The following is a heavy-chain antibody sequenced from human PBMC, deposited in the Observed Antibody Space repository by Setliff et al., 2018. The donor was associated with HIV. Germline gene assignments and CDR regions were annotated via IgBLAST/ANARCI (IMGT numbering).Heavy chain of an antibody. D-gene: IGHD3-16*01. CDR1: GGTFSSYA. Sequence: SVQVSCKASGGTFSSYAINWVRQAPGQGLEWMGGAIPMLGIANHVHKFQGRVTITADRSTSTAYMELNSLRSEDTAVYYCARSSYYDVNSPFDYWGQGTRVTVSS. CDR3: ARSSYYDVNSPFDY. V-gene: IGHV1-69*10. J-gene: IGHJ4*02. CDR2: AIPMLGIA.